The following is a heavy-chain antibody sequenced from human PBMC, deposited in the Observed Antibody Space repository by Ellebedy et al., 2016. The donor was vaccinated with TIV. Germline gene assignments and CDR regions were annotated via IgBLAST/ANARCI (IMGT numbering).Heavy chain of an antibody. J-gene: IGHJ4*02. CDR2: ISASGGST. V-gene: IGHV3-23*01. D-gene: IGHD1-26*01. Sequence: GESLKISCAASGFTFSDYAMTWVRQAPGKGLEWVSTISASGGSTYYTDSVKGRFTISRDNSKNTVYQQMNSLRADHTALYYCAKGRRYSGYFDYWGQGTPVTVSS. CDR3: AKGRRYSGYFDY. CDR1: GFTFSDYA.